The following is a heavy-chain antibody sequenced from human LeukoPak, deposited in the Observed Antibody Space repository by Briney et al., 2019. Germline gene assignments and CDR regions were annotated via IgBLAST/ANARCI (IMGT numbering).Heavy chain of an antibody. V-gene: IGHV4-59*05. Sequence: SETLSLTCTVSGGSISSYYWSWIRQPAGKGLEWIGSIYYSGSTYYNPSLKSRVTISVDTSKNQFSLKLSSVTAADTAVYYCARHSRGEGTPSDYWGQGALVTVSS. CDR3: ARHSRGEGTPSDY. D-gene: IGHD3-10*01. CDR1: GGSISSYY. CDR2: IYYSGST. J-gene: IGHJ4*02.